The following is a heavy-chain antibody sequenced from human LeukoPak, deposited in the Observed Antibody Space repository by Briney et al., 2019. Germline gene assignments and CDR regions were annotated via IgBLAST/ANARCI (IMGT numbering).Heavy chain of an antibody. CDR2: ISSGSSYI. CDR3: ARDKDYGDKRLLDY. V-gene: IGHV3-21*01. Sequence: GSLRLSCSASGFTFSSYSMNWGRPAPGEGLGGVSSISSGSSYIYYADSVKGRFTISRDNAKNSLYLQMNSLRAEDTAVYYCARDKDYGDKRLLDYWGQGTLVTVSS. J-gene: IGHJ4*02. CDR1: GFTFSSYS. D-gene: IGHD4-23*01.